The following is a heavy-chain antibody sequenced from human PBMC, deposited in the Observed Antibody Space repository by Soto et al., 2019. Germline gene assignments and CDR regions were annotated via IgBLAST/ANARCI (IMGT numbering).Heavy chain of an antibody. J-gene: IGHJ4*02. CDR3: ARDVGYYDSSGYFDY. CDR2: ISSSDSII. Sequence: GGSLRLSCAASGFTFSDSYMSWIRQAPGKGLEWVSYISSSDSIIYYSDSVKGRFIISRDNAKNSLYLQMNSLRAEDTAVYYCARDVGYYDSSGYFDYWGQGXLVTVSS. CDR1: GFTFSDSY. D-gene: IGHD3-22*01. V-gene: IGHV3-11*01.